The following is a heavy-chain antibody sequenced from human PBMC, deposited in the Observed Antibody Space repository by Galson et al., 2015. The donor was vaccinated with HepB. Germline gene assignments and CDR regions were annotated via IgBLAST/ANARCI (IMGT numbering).Heavy chain of an antibody. CDR1: GYTFTGYY. CDR2: INPNSGGT. CDR3: ASNPGYSSSRDAFDI. J-gene: IGHJ3*02. V-gene: IGHV1-2*04. Sequence: SVKVSCKASGYTFTGYYMHWVRQAPGQGLEWMGWINPNSGGTNYAQKFQGWVTMTRDTSISTAYMELSRLRSDDTAVYYCASNPGYSSSRDAFDIWGQGTMVTVSS. D-gene: IGHD6-13*01.